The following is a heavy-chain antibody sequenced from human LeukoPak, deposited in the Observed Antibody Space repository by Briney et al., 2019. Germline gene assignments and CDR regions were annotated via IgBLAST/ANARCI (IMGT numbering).Heavy chain of an antibody. D-gene: IGHD2-15*01. V-gene: IGHV3-15*01. J-gene: IGHJ4*02. Sequence: GGSLRLSCAASGFTFSNDWMSWVRQAPGKGLEWVGRIKSKTDGGTTDYAATVKGRFTISSDDSKMTLYMKMNSLKTQATALCYCTTDQWSGEDAHWGQGTLVTVSP. CDR2: IKSKTDGGTT. CDR3: TTDQWSGEDAH. CDR1: GFTFSNDW.